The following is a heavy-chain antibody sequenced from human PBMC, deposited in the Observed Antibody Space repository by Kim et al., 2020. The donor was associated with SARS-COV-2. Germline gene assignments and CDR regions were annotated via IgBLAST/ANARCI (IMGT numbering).Heavy chain of an antibody. J-gene: IGHJ4*02. CDR1: GGSISSSSYY. Sequence: SETLSLTCTVSGGSISSSSYYWGWIRQPPGKGQEWIGSIYYSGSTYYNPSLKSRVTISVDTSKNQFSLKLSSVTAADTAVYYCARLLWFGEFYFDYWGQGTLVTVSS. CDR2: IYYSGST. V-gene: IGHV4-39*01. D-gene: IGHD3-10*01. CDR3: ARLLWFGEFYFDY.